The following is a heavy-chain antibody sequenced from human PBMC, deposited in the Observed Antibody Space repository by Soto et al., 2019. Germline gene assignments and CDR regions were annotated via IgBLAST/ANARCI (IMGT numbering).Heavy chain of an antibody. D-gene: IGHD3-9*01. CDR3: ARDPSTGKADY. CDR2: ITYDGDFT. CDR1: GFTFGHYA. Sequence: GALMLSCAASGFTFGHYAMNWVRQAPGKGLEWISTITYDGDFTHYEDSVKGRFTVSRDNSKNILYLEMNNLRVDDTALYYCARDPSTGKADYWGRGTLVTVSS. V-gene: IGHV3-23*01. J-gene: IGHJ4*01.